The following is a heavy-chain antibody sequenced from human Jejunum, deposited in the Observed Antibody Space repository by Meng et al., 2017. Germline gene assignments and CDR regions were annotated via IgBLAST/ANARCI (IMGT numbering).Heavy chain of an antibody. Sequence: QVQLQDSGPGLVRPSETLSLICTASGGSVSRAGYQWGWIRQPPGKGLEWIGYASTNYNPSLKSRVTISLDTSKNQFSLKLSSVTAADTAVYYCARDHWGSLDYWGQGILVTVSS. D-gene: IGHD7-27*01. V-gene: IGHV4-61*08. J-gene: IGHJ4*02. CDR3: ARDHWGSLDY. CDR1: GGSVSRAGYQ. CDR2: AST.